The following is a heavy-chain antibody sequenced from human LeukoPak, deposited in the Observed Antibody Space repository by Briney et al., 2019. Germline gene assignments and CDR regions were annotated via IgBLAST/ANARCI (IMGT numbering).Heavy chain of an antibody. CDR3: ARDGAVAGTIPRSYYYYGMDV. CDR1: GYTFNGFY. J-gene: IGHJ6*02. CDR2: INPNSGGT. D-gene: IGHD6-19*01. V-gene: IGHV1-2*02. Sequence: ASVKVSCKASGYTFNGFYLHWVRQAPGQGLEWMGWINPNSGGTNYAQKFQGRVTMTRDTSISTAYMELSRLRSDDTAVYYCARDGAVAGTIPRSYYYYGMDVWGQGTTVTVSS.